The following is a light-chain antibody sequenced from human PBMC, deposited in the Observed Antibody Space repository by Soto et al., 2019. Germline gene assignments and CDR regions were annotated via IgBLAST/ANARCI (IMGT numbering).Light chain of an antibody. Sequence: ENVLTQSPGTLSLSPGERATLSCRASQSVSSHSLAWYQQKPGQAPRLVMYGTSNRATGIPDRFSGSGSGTDFTLTISRLEPEDFAVYYCQQYDSSPRTFGQGTKVDIK. V-gene: IGKV3-20*01. CDR3: QQYDSSPRT. J-gene: IGKJ1*01. CDR1: QSVSSHS. CDR2: GTS.